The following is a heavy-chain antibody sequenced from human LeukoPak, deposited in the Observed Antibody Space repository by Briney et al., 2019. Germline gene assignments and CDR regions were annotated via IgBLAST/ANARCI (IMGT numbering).Heavy chain of an antibody. CDR1: GFTFTTYA. Sequence: HGGSLRLSCAASGFTFTTYAMSWVRQAPGKGLEWVSSIANDGGSTYYADSVKGRFTISRDNSRNTVYLQMNSLRAEDMAVYYCAKSHSVEQRGYFDCWGQGTLVPVSS. V-gene: IGHV3-23*01. CDR3: AKSHSVEQRGYFDC. D-gene: IGHD1/OR15-1a*01. J-gene: IGHJ4*02. CDR2: IANDGGST.